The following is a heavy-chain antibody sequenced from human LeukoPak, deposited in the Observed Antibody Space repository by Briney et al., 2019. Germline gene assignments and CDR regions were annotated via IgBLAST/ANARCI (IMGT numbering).Heavy chain of an antibody. CDR2: ISAYNGNT. J-gene: IGHJ4*02. CDR3: ARDSSGWSPDY. Sequence: ASLRVSCKDSGYTFTISGISSGRQAPGQGLGWMGWISAYNGNTNYAQKLQGRVTMTTDTSTSTAYMELRSLRSDDTAVYYCARDSSGWSPDYWGQGTLVTVSS. D-gene: IGHD6-19*01. V-gene: IGHV1-18*01. CDR1: GYTFTISG.